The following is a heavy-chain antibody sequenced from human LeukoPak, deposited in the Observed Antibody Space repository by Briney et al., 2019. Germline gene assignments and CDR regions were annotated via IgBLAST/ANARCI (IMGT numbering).Heavy chain of an antibody. V-gene: IGHV3-23*01. CDR1: GFTFSNAW. CDR2: ISGSGGST. D-gene: IGHD6-19*01. Sequence: GGSLRLSCAASGFTFSNAWMSWVRQAPGKGLEWVSAISGSGGSTYYADSVKGRFTISRDNSKNTLYLQMNSLRAEDTAVYYCAKERTPYSSGWHDAFDIWGQGTMVTVSS. J-gene: IGHJ3*02. CDR3: AKERTPYSSGWHDAFDI.